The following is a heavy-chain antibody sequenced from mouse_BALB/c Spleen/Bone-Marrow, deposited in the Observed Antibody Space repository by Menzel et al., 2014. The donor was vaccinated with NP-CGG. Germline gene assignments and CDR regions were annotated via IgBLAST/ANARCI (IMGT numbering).Heavy chain of an antibody. CDR3: ANYYYGSSLFAY. CDR2: IDPANGNT. Sequence: VQLQQSGAELVKPGASVKLSCTASGFNIKDTYMHWVKQRPEQGLEWIGRIDPANGNTKYDPKFQGKATITADTSSNTAYLQLSSLTSEDTAVYYCANYYYGSSLFAYWGQGILVTVSA. CDR1: GFNIKDTY. D-gene: IGHD1-1*01. J-gene: IGHJ3*01. V-gene: IGHV14-3*02.